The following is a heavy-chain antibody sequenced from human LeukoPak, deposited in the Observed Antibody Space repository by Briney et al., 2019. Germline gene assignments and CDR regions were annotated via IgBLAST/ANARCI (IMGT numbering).Heavy chain of an antibody. J-gene: IGHJ4*02. CDR1: GFTVSNAW. V-gene: IGHV3-15*01. CDR3: STGGASW. D-gene: IGHD3-16*01. CDR2: VKSKTDGGTR. Sequence: KGGGCLRLSWAADGFTVSNAWMGWVRQAAGKGRGGGGRVKSKTDGGTRDYSAAGKGIFSISRYDSQNMLYLQMNSLQTGDTAMYYCSTGGASWWGQGTLVTVSS.